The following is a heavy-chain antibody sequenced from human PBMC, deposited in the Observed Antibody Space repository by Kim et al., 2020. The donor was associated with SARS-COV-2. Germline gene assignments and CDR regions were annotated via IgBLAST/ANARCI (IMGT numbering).Heavy chain of an antibody. J-gene: IGHJ6*02. V-gene: IGHV3-21*01. CDR1: GFTFSSYS. D-gene: IGHD1-20*01. CDR2: ISSSSSYI. Sequence: GGSLRLSCAASGFTFSSYSMNWVRQAPGKGLEWVSSISSSSSYIYYADSVKGRFTISRDNAKNSLYLQMNSLRAEDTAVYYCAREGEIVGHNWNQAYYYYGMDVWGQGTTVTVSS. CDR3: AREGEIVGHNWNQAYYYYGMDV.